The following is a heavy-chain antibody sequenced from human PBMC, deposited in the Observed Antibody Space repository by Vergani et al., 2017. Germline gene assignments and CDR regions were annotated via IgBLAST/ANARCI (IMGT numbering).Heavy chain of an antibody. CDR1: GVSISSSYW. V-gene: IGHV4-4*02. J-gene: IGHJ4*02. CDR2: IYHIGST. CDR3: ARDSFCSGGNCYAFDY. D-gene: IGHD2-15*01. Sequence: QVQLQESGPGLVKPSGTLSLTCAVSGVSISSSYWWSWVRQPPGKELEGIGEIYHIGSTNYNPSLKSRVTISVYKSKNQFSLRLSSVTAADTAVYYCARDSFCSGGNCYAFDYWGQGTLVTVSS.